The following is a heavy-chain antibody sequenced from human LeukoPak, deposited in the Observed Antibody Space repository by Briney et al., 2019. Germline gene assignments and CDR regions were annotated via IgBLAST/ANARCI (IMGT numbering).Heavy chain of an antibody. CDR3: ASGQLWLSPGTFDY. Sequence: PSETLSLTCTVSGGSISSSSYYWGWIRQPPGKGLEWVSSISSSSSYIYYADSVKGRFTISRDNAKNSLYLQMNNLRAEDTAVYYCASGQLWLSPGTFDYWGQGTLVTVSS. D-gene: IGHD5-18*01. J-gene: IGHJ4*02. CDR2: ISSSSSYI. CDR1: GGSISSSS. V-gene: IGHV3-21*01.